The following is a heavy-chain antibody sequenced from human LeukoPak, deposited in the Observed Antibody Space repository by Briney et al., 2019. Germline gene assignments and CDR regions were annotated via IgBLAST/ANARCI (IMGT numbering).Heavy chain of an antibody. CDR2: TNPNTGGT. Sequence: ASVKVSCEASGYTFTAYYVHWVRQAPGQGLEWMGWTNPNTGGTNYAQKFQGRVTMTKDTSINAAYMELNKLTSDDTAVYYCGRGNKSFDPWGQGTLVTVSS. J-gene: IGHJ5*02. CDR3: GRGNKSFDP. CDR1: GYTFTAYY. V-gene: IGHV1-2*02.